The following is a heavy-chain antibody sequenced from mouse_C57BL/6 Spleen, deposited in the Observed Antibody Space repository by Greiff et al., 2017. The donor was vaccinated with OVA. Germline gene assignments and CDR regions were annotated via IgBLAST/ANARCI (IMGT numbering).Heavy chain of an antibody. J-gene: IGHJ4*01. CDR1: GFSLTSYA. Sequence: VHLVESGPGLVAPSQSLSITCTVSGFSLTSYAISWVRQPPGKGLEWLGVIWTGGGTNYNSALKSRLSISKDNSKSQVFLKMNSLQTDDTARYYCASYYYGSSLPYAMDYWGQGTSVTVSS. CDR2: IWTGGGT. V-gene: IGHV2-9-1*01. D-gene: IGHD1-1*01. CDR3: ASYYYGSSLPYAMDY.